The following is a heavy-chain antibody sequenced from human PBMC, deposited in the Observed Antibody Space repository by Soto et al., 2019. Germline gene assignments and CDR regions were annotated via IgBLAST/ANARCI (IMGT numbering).Heavy chain of an antibody. Sequence: QVQLQESGPGLVKPSETLSLTCTVSGGSVTSGSSYWTWMRQPPGKGLEWIAHIYYSGIANYNPSLKSRVTISVDTSKNQLSLKLSSVTAADTAVYYCARFEDSTLRGMDVWGQGTTVTVSS. CDR2: IYYSGIA. J-gene: IGHJ6*02. CDR1: GGSVTSGSSY. V-gene: IGHV4-61*01. D-gene: IGHD6-6*01. CDR3: ARFEDSTLRGMDV.